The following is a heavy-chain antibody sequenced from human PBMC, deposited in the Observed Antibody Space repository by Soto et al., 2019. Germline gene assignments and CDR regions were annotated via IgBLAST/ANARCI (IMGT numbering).Heavy chain of an antibody. V-gene: IGHV5-51*01. CDR3: ARLYWGNNDVCSFGRPFDP. CDR1: GYSFTTYW. J-gene: IGHJ5*02. CDR2: IYPGASDT. Sequence: GESLKISCKGSGYSFTTYWIGLVRQMPGKGLEWMGIIYPGASDTRYSPSFQGQVPISADKSISTAYLQWSSLKASDTAMYYCARLYWGNNDVCSFGRPFDPWGQGTLVTVSS. D-gene: IGHD2-8*01.